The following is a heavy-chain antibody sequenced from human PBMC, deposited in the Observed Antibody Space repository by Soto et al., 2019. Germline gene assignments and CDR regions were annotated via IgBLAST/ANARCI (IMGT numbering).Heavy chain of an antibody. CDR1: GFTFSRNN. V-gene: IGHV3-48*01. CDR3: ATDPFTSVLSDY. D-gene: IGHD2-2*01. CDR2: ISSSSGTI. Sequence: GGSLRLSCAASGFTFSRNNMNWVRQAPGKGLEWVSYISSSSGTIYYADSVKGRFTISRDNAKDSLYLLMNSLRAEDTAVYYCATDPFTSVLSDYWGQGTLVTVSS. J-gene: IGHJ4*02.